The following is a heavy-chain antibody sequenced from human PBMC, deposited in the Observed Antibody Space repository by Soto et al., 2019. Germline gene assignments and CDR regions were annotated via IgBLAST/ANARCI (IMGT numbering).Heavy chain of an antibody. V-gene: IGHV4-30-4*01. CDR1: GGSISSGDYY. CDR2: IYYSGST. CDR3: ASLAYCGGDCYPDDAFDI. D-gene: IGHD2-21*02. Sequence: QVQLQESGPGLVKPSQTLSLTCTVSGGSISSGDYYWSWIRQPPGKGLEWIGYIYYSGSTYYNPSLKSRVTISVDTPKNQFSLKLSSVTAADTAVYYCASLAYCGGDCYPDDAFDIWGQGTMVTVSS. J-gene: IGHJ3*02.